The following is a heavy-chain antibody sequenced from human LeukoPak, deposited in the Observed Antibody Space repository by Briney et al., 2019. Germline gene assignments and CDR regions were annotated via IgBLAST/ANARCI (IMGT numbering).Heavy chain of an antibody. CDR2: ISGDGGST. V-gene: IGHV3-43*02. Sequence: GGSLRLSCAASGFTFDDYAMHWVRQAPGEGLEWVSLISGDGGSTYYADSVKGRFTISRDNSKNSLYLQMNSLRTEDTALYYCAKDDSGSYLRGYYYMDVWGKGTTVTVSS. CDR1: GFTFDDYA. CDR3: AKDDSGSYLRGYYYMDV. D-gene: IGHD1-26*01. J-gene: IGHJ6*03.